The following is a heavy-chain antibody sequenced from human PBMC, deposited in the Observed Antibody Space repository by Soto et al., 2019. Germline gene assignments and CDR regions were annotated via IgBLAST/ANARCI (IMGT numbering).Heavy chain of an antibody. CDR3: AKVSGKGSAIDFDY. J-gene: IGHJ4*02. CDR1: GYTFSKYD. CDR2: VNPNNGDT. D-gene: IGHD3-10*01. V-gene: IGHV1-8*01. Sequence: QVQLVQSGAELKKPGASVKVSCKASGYTFSKYDMNWVRQATGQGPEWIGWVNPNNGDTGYAQKFQGRVTLTTDISTTTAYMELTSLRSEDTAIYYCAKVSGKGSAIDFDYWGQGTLITVSS.